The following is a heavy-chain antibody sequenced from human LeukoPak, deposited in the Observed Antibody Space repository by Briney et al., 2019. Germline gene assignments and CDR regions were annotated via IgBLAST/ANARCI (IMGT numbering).Heavy chain of an antibody. D-gene: IGHD5-12*01. CDR3: ARGPYER. Sequence: GGSLRLSCAASGFTFSSYAMSWVRQAPGKGLEWVSVIYRGGSTYYADSVKGRFTISRDNSKNTLYLQMNSLRAEDTAVYYCARGPYERWGQGTLVTVSS. J-gene: IGHJ4*02. V-gene: IGHV3-66*01. CDR2: IYRGGST. CDR1: GFTFSSYA.